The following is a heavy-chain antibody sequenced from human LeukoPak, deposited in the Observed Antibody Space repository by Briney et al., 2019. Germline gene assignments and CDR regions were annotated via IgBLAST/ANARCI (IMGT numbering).Heavy chain of an antibody. CDR3: ASPQVAYCGADCNPFDY. V-gene: IGHV3-30-3*01. D-gene: IGHD2-21*02. J-gene: IGHJ4*02. CDR2: LSYDGSNK. CDR1: GFTFSSYA. Sequence: GRSLRLSCAASGFTFSSYAMHWVRQSPGKGLEWVAVLSYDGSNKYFADSVRGRFTISRDNFKNTIYLEMKSLRPEDTAVYYCASPQVAYCGADCNPFDYWGQGALVTVSS.